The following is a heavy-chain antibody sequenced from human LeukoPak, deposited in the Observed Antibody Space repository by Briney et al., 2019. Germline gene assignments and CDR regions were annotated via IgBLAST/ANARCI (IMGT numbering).Heavy chain of an antibody. CDR2: INPNSGGT. V-gene: IGHV1-2*04. CDR1: GYTFTGYY. D-gene: IGHD6-13*01. CDR3: AREGVAGTGLDY. J-gene: IGHJ4*02. Sequence: ASVKVSCKASGYTFTGYYMHWVRQAPGQGLEWMGWINPNSGGTNYAQKFQGWVTMTRDTSISTLLMELSSLRSEDTAVYYCAREGVAGTGLDYWGQGTLVTVSS.